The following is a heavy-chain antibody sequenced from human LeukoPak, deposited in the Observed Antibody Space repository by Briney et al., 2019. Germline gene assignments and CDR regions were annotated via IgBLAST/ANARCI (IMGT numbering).Heavy chain of an antibody. D-gene: IGHD3-22*01. Sequence: SETLSLTCTVSGGSISSGGYYWSWIRQHPGKGLGWIGYIYYSGSTYYNPSLKSRVTISVDTSKNQFSLKLSSVTAADTAVYYCARDDSSGPLAFDIWGQGTMVTVSS. CDR3: ARDDSSGPLAFDI. CDR1: GGSISSGGYY. V-gene: IGHV4-31*03. J-gene: IGHJ3*02. CDR2: IYYSGST.